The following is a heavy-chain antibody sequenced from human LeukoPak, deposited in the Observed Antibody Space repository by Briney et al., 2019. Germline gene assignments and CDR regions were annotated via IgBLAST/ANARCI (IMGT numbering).Heavy chain of an antibody. D-gene: IGHD3-3*01. V-gene: IGHV1-8*03. CDR3: ARGFQTPSYYDFWSGYFRSGFDY. CDR2: MNPNSGNT. CDR1: GYTFTGYY. J-gene: IGHJ4*02. Sequence: ASVKVSCKASGYTFTGYYMHWVRQAPGQGLEWMGWMNPNSGNTGYAQKFQGRVTITRNTSISTAYMELSSLRSEDTAVYYCARGFQTPSYYDFWSGYFRSGFDYWGQGTLVTVSS.